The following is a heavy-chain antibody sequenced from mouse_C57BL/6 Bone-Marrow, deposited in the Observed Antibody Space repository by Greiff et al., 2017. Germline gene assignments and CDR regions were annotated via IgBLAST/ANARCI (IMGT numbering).Heavy chain of an antibody. V-gene: IGHV1-81*01. CDR2: IYPRSGNT. Sequence: VKLVESGAELARPGASVKLSCKASGYTFTSYGISWVKQRTGQGLVWIGEIYPRSGNTYYNEKFKGKATLTADKSSSTAYMELRSLTSEDSAVYFCARLGYDGYLFAYWGQGTLVTVSA. D-gene: IGHD2-3*01. J-gene: IGHJ3*01. CDR1: GYTFTSYG. CDR3: ARLGYDGYLFAY.